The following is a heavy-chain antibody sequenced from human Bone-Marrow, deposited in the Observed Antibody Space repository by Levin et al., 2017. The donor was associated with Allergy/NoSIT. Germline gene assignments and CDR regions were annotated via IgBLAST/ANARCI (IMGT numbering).Heavy chain of an antibody. CDR2: IYYSGNT. V-gene: IGHV4-39*07. CDR1: GGSISSSSYY. CDR3: ASVDVAKFFYDSSGKPYGMDV. J-gene: IGHJ6*02. D-gene: IGHD3-22*01. Sequence: ASETLSLTCTVSGGSISSSSYYWAWIRQPPGKGLEWIASIYYSGNTYYNPSLKSRLTISVDTSKNQFSLKVRSVTAADTAVYYCASVDVAKFFYDSSGKPYGMDVWGQGTTVTVSS.